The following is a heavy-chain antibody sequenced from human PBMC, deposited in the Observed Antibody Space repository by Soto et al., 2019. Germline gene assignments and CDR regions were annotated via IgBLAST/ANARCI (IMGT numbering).Heavy chain of an antibody. Sequence: EVQLLESGGGLIQPGGSLRLSCAASGFTFSRYGMNWVRQAPGKGLEWVSCISHSGDSTYYADSVKGRIRISRDNSESTLYLEMDSLRADDPAIYYCAKEGRAERVLLHFDSWGQGTLVTVSS. CDR3: AKEGRAERVLLHFDS. J-gene: IGHJ4*02. CDR2: ISHSGDST. V-gene: IGHV3-23*01. D-gene: IGHD3-22*01. CDR1: GFTFSRYG.